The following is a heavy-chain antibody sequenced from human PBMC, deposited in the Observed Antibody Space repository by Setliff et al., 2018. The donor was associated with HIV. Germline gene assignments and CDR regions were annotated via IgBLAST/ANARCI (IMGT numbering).Heavy chain of an antibody. CDR2: INPNSGGT. V-gene: IGHV1-2*02. CDR3: ARSGYSSSWYLDYYYYDGMDV. D-gene: IGHD6-13*01. Sequence: ASVKVSCKASGYTFTGYYMHWVRQAPGQGLEWMGWINPNSGGTNYAQKFQGRVTMTRDTSISTAYMELSRLRSDDTAVYYCARSGYSSSWYLDYYYYDGMDVWGQGTTVTVSS. J-gene: IGHJ6*02. CDR1: GYTFTGYY.